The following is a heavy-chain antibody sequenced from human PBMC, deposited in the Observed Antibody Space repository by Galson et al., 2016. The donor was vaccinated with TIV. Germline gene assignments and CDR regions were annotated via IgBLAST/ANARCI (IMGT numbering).Heavy chain of an antibody. Sequence: SLRLSCAASRFTFSQHWMSWVRQAPGKGLEWVANINLDGSKKYYVDSVRGRFTISRDNPKNSLYLQLNSLRAGDTAVYYCARSLLYYDPYYLDYWGQGTLVSVSS. J-gene: IGHJ4*02. D-gene: IGHD2-2*02. CDR2: INLDGSKK. CDR3: ARSLLYYDPYYLDY. V-gene: IGHV3-7*01. CDR1: RFTFSQHW.